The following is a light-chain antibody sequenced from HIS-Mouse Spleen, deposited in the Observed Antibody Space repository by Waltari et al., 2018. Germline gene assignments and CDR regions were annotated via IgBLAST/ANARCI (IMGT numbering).Light chain of an antibody. Sequence: QSVLTQPHSASGTPGQRVTISCSGSSSNIGSNTVSWYQQLPGTAPKLLIYSNNQRPSGVPDRFSGSKSGTSASLAISGLQSEDEADYYCAAWDDSLKWVFGGGTKLTVL. CDR3: AAWDDSLKWV. CDR2: SNN. V-gene: IGLV1-44*01. CDR1: SSNIGSNT. J-gene: IGLJ3*02.